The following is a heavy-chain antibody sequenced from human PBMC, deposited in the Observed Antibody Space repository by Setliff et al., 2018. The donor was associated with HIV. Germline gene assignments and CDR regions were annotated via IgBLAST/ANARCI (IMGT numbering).Heavy chain of an antibody. CDR3: ARATQLRSGVIDPAAKYFYYYMDV. J-gene: IGHJ6*03. Sequence: SVKVSCKASGGTFSSYSISWVRQAPGQGLEWMGRIIPIFGTANYAQTFQGRVTITADKSTSTAYTELSSLRAEDTAVYYCARATQLRSGVIDPAAKYFYYYMDVWGKGTTVTVSS. CDR1: GGTFSSYS. V-gene: IGHV1-69*08. CDR2: IIPIFGTA. D-gene: IGHD3-16*01.